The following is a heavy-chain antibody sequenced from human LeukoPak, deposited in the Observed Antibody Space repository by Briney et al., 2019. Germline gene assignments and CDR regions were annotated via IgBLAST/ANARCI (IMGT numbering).Heavy chain of an antibody. D-gene: IGHD6-19*01. J-gene: IGHJ2*01. V-gene: IGHV3-7*01. CDR1: GFTFSSYW. CDR2: IKQDGSEK. Sequence: PGGSLRLSCAASGFTFSSYWMSWVRQAPGKGLEWVANIKQDGSEKYYVDSVKGRFTISRDNAKNSLYLQMNSLRAEDTAVYYCARDGYSSGWYFLPSAFGYFDLWGRGTLVTVSS. CDR3: ARDGYSSGWYFLPSAFGYFDL.